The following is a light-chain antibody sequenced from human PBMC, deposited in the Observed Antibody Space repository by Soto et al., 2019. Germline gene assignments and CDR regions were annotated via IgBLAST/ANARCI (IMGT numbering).Light chain of an antibody. J-gene: IGKJ1*01. CDR3: MQPLQTRWT. Sequence: DIVMTQSPLSLPVTPGEPASISCRSSQSLLHSNGYTYLDWYLQKPGQSPQLLIYFVSNRASGVPDRFGGSGSGTDFTLKISRVEAEDVGVYYCMQPLQTRWTFGQGTKVEI. V-gene: IGKV2-28*01. CDR1: QSLLHSNGYTY. CDR2: FVS.